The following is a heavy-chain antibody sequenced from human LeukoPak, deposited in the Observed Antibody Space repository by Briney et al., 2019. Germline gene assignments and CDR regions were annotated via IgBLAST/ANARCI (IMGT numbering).Heavy chain of an antibody. CDR3: ARGLGGAPTTVLS. CDR1: GGSITSSSYY. V-gene: IGHV4-39*07. J-gene: IGHJ5*02. Sequence: SETLSLTCTVSGGSITSSSYYWGWIRQPPGKGLEWIGSIYYSGSPYYNPSLKSRVTISLDTSKKQLSLKLSSVPAAETAVYYCARGLGGAPTTVLSWGQGTLVTVSS. CDR2: IYYSGSP. D-gene: IGHD4-17*01.